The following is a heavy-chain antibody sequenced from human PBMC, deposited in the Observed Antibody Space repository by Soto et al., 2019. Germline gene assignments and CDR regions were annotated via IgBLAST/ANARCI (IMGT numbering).Heavy chain of an antibody. CDR1: GFTFSSYG. CDR2: IWYDGRNE. V-gene: IGHV3-33*01. Sequence: PGGSLRLSCAASGFTFSSYGMHWVRQAPGKGLEWVAVIWYDGRNEYYADSVKGRFTISRDNSKNTLYLQMNSLRAEDTAVYYCARDYYNWKSGPWFDPWGQGTLVTV. CDR3: ARDYYNWKSGPWFDP. D-gene: IGHD1-20*01. J-gene: IGHJ5*02.